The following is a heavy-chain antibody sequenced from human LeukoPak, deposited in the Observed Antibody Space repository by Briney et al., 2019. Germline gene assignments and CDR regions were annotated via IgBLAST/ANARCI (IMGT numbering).Heavy chain of an antibody. D-gene: IGHD2-2*01. J-gene: IGHJ5*02. CDR1: GGSISSSNW. Sequence: ASETLSLTCAVSGGSISSSNWWSWVRQPPGKGLEWLGVIYHSGSTNYNPSLKSRVTMSVDKSKNQFSLKLSSVTAADTAVYYCARVTLIVVVAWFDPWGQGTLVTVSS. CDR2: IYHSGST. V-gene: IGHV4-4*02. CDR3: ARVTLIVVVAWFDP.